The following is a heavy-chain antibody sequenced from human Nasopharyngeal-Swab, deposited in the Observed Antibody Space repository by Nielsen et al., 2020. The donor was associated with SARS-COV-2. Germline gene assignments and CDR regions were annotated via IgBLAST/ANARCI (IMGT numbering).Heavy chain of an antibody. Sequence: SETLSLTCTVSGGSISSSSYYWGWIRQPPGKGLEWIGSIYYSGSTYYNPSPKSQVTISVDTSKNQFSLKLSSVTAADTAVYYCVGSSWYGDYYYYYGMDVWGQGTTVTVSS. CDR2: IYYSGST. V-gene: IGHV4-39*07. D-gene: IGHD6-13*01. CDR3: VGSSWYGDYYYYYGMDV. CDR1: GGSISSSSYY. J-gene: IGHJ6*02.